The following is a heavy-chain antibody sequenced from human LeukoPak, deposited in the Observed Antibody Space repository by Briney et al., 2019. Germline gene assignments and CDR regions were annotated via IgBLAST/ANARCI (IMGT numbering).Heavy chain of an antibody. J-gene: IGHJ4*02. CDR2: ISYDGSDK. D-gene: IGHD1-26*01. V-gene: IGHV3-30-3*02. CDR3: AKKGATTGDFDY. Sequence: GRSLRLSCAASGFTFSSYAMHWVRQAPGKGLEWVAVISYDGSDKYYADSVKGRFTISRDNSKNTLYLQMNSLRAEDTAVYYCAKKGATTGDFDYWGQGTLVTVSS. CDR1: GFTFSSYA.